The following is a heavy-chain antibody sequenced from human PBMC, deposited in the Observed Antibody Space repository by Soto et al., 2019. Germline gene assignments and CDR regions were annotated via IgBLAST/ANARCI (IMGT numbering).Heavy chain of an antibody. V-gene: IGHV3-21*01. J-gene: IGHJ4*02. CDR1: GFAFNNYG. D-gene: IGHD2-2*01. Sequence: GGSLRLSCTVSGFAFNNYGINWVRQAPGKGLEWVSSISRSDYTYYSDSVKGRFTISRDNAKNSVSLQMNTLRVEDTAVYYCAREDSIIIPAVSDFWGQGTLVTVSS. CDR2: ISRSDYT. CDR3: AREDSIIIPAVSDF.